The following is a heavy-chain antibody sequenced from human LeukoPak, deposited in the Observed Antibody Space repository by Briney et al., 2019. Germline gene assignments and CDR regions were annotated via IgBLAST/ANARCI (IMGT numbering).Heavy chain of an antibody. V-gene: IGHV4-59*11. J-gene: IGHJ3*02. Sequence: SETLSLTCAVSADSFSSHYWTWIRQAPGKGLEWIGYISYIGSTNYNPSLRSRVTISIDTSKNQFSLKLSSVTAADTAVYYCARDLVTVTKGFDIWGQGTMVSVSS. CDR2: ISYIGST. CDR3: ARDLVTVTKGFDI. CDR1: ADSFSSHY. D-gene: IGHD4-17*01.